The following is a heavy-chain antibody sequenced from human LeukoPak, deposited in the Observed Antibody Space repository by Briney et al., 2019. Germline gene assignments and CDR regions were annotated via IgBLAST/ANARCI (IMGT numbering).Heavy chain of an antibody. Sequence: GESLKISCKGSGYSFTSYWIGWVRQMPGKGLEWMGIIYPGDSDTRYSPSFQGQVTVSADKSISTAYLQWSSLKASDTAMYYCARHLTGVDTAMGIALRGKSYYYYGMDVWGQGTTVTVSS. J-gene: IGHJ6*02. CDR2: IYPGDSDT. V-gene: IGHV5-51*01. CDR1: GYSFTSYW. D-gene: IGHD5-18*01. CDR3: ARHLTGVDTAMGIALRGKSYYYYGMDV.